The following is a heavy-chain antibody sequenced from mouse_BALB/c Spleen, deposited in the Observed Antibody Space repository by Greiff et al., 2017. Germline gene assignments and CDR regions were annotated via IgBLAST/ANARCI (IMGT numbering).Heavy chain of an antibody. CDR3: ARLDGYDYAMDY. Sequence: QVQLKESGAELVKPGASVKLSCKASGYTFTSYWMHWVKQRPGQGLEWIGEINPSNGRTNYNEKFKSKATLTVDKSSSTAYMQLSSLTSEDSAVYYCARLDGYDYAMDYWGQGTSVTVSS. CDR2: INPSNGRT. J-gene: IGHJ4*01. D-gene: IGHD1-2*01. V-gene: IGHV1S81*02. CDR1: GYTFTSYW.